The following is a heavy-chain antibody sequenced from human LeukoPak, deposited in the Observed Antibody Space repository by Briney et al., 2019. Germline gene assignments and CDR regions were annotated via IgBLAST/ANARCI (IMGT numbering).Heavy chain of an antibody. J-gene: IGHJ6*02. Sequence: SETLSLTCADNTGSLSGHCWIWIRQPPGKGLEWIGEIDHSGNTNFNSSLKGRITISVDMSKNQFSLRLTSMAAADSAVYYCARSTSWYAYDMDDGGQGTTVTVSS. V-gene: IGHV4-34*01. CDR2: IDHSGNT. CDR3: ARSTSWYAYDMDD. D-gene: IGHD6-19*01. CDR1: TGSLSGHC.